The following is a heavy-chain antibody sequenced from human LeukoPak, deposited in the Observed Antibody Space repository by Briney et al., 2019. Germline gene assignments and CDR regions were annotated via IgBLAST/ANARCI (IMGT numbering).Heavy chain of an antibody. CDR2: IWFDGSNI. Sequence: GRSLRLSCAASGFNFSSCGMHWVRQAPGKGLEWVTSIWFDGSNIHYADSVKGRVIISRDNSKSALYLQMNSLRAEDTAIYYCARDSLPMAVTGPFDHWGQGALVTVSS. CDR1: GFNFSSCG. J-gene: IGHJ4*02. D-gene: IGHD6-19*01. CDR3: ARDSLPMAVTGPFDH. V-gene: IGHV3-33*01.